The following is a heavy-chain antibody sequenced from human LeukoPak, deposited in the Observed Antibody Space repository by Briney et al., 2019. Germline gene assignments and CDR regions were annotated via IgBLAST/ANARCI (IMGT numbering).Heavy chain of an antibody. J-gene: IGHJ4*02. V-gene: IGHV3-21*01. D-gene: IGHD3-22*01. Sequence: GGSLRLSXAASGFTFSSYSMNWVRQAPGKGLEWVSSISSSSSYIYYADSVKGRFTISRDNAKNSLYLQMNSPRAEDTAVYYCARELEDSSGYFRDYWGQGTLVTVSS. CDR1: GFTFSSYS. CDR2: ISSSSSYI. CDR3: ARELEDSSGYFRDY.